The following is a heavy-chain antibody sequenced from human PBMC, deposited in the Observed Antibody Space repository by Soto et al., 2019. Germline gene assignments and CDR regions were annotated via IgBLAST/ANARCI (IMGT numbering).Heavy chain of an antibody. D-gene: IGHD3-10*01. CDR1: GGSISSSSYY. CDR3: ARLLLYGSGSPVYFDS. J-gene: IGHJ4*02. CDR2: INYSGRT. Sequence: QLQLQESGPGLVKPSETLSLTCTVSGGSISSSSYYWGWIRQPPGKGLEWIGSINYSGRTYYNPSLKSRVTISVDTSKNQFSLKLSSVTAADTVVYYCARLLLYGSGSPVYFDSWGQGTLVTVSS. V-gene: IGHV4-39*01.